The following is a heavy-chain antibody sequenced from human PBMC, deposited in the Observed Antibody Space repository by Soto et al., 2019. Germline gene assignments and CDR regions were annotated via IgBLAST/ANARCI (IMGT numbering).Heavy chain of an antibody. J-gene: IGHJ4*02. CDR3: GGGLYDSGSFYFDF. D-gene: IGHD3-10*01. CDR2: LYSGGTT. CDR1: GFNFIRKY. V-gene: IGHV3-53*01. Sequence: EVQLVESGGGLIQPGGSLRLSCAASGFNFIRKYMIWVRQAPGKGLEWVSILYSGGTTYYADSVKGRFTISRDTSENTLYLQMNSLRAEDTAVYYYGGGLYDSGSFYFDFWGQGTMVTVSS.